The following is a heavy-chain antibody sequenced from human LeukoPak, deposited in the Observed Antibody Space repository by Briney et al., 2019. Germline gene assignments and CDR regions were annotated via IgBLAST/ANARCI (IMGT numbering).Heavy chain of an antibody. J-gene: IGHJ4*02. CDR3: ARDLAWGAFDY. CDR2: VSPPGGGT. CDR1: GFTFSSYS. Sequence: PGGSLRLSCAASGFTFSSYSMNWVRQAPGKGLEWLSGVSPPGGGTYYADSVKGRFTISRDDSKNTLSLQMNSLRVEDTAVYYCARDLAWGAFDYWGQGTLVTVS. D-gene: IGHD1-26*01. V-gene: IGHV3-23*01.